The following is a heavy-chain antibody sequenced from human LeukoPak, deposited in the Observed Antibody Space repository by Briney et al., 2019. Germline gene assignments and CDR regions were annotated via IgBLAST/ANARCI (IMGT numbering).Heavy chain of an antibody. J-gene: IGHJ4*02. V-gene: IGHV3-21*01. CDR2: ISSSSSYI. CDR1: GFTFSSYS. CDR3: ARDDSDTAMVVDY. Sequence: GGSLRLSCAASGFTFSSYSMNWVRQAPGKGLEWVSSISSSSSYIYYADSVRGRFTISRDNAKNSLYLQMNSLRAEDTAVYYCARDDSDTAMVVDYWGQGTLVTVSS. D-gene: IGHD5-18*01.